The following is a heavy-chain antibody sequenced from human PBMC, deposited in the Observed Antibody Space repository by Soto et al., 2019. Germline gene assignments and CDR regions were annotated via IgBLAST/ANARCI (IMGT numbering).Heavy chain of an antibody. D-gene: IGHD3-10*01. CDR3: TTDKRGSYYGSGSYYNFDY. J-gene: IGHJ4*02. Sequence: GGSLRLSCAASGFTFSNAWMSWVRQAPGKGLEWVGRIKSKTDGGTTDYAAPVKGRFTISRDDSKNTLYLQMNSLKTEDTAVYYCTTDKRGSYYGSGSYYNFDYWGQGTLVTVSS. CDR2: IKSKTDGGTT. CDR1: GFTFSNAW. V-gene: IGHV3-15*01.